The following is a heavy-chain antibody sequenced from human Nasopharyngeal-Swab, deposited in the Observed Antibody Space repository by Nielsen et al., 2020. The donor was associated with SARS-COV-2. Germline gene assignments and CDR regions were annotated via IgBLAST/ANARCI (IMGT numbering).Heavy chain of an antibody. Sequence: GESLKISCKASGFSFATYWITWVRQKPGKGLEWMGRIDPSDSYSMYSPSFQGHVTFSADKSTSTAFLEWSSLKASDTAMYYCVRHRSTGTYPFANWGQGTLVTVSS. CDR3: VRHRSTGTYPFAN. J-gene: IGHJ4*02. CDR2: IDPSDSYS. CDR1: GFSFATYW. V-gene: IGHV5-10-1*01. D-gene: IGHD1-1*01.